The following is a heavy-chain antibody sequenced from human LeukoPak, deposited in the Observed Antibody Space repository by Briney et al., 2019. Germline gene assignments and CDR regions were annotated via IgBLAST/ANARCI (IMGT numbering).Heavy chain of an antibody. CDR1: GFTFSSYW. J-gene: IGHJ3*02. D-gene: IGHD3-3*01. CDR3: ARVHRVAYYDFWSGSGAFDI. CDR2: IKQDGSEK. V-gene: IGHV3-7*01. Sequence: GGSLRLSCAASGFTFSSYWMSWVRQAPGKGLEWVANIKQDGSEKYYVDSVKGRFTISRDNTKNSLYLQMNSLRAEDTAVYYCARVHRVAYYDFWSGSGAFDIWGLGTMVTVSS.